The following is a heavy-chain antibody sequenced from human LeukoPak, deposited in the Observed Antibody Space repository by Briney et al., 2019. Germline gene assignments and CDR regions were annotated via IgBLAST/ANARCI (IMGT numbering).Heavy chain of an antibody. CDR2: SYYSGST. Sequence: SETLSLTCTVSGGSITHYYWTWIRQPRGKTLEWIGYSYYSGSTKYNPSLKSRVTISVDTSNNQFSLNLRSVTAADTAVYYCARHNGVPAARFGYYYYYMDVWGKGTTVTVSS. CDR1: GGSITHYY. V-gene: IGHV4-59*01. J-gene: IGHJ6*03. D-gene: IGHD2-2*01. CDR3: ARHNGVPAARFGYYYYYMDV.